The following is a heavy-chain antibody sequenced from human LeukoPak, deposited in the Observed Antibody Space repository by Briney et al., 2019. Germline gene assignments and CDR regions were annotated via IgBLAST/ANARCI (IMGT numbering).Heavy chain of an antibody. CDR2: ISAYNGNT. D-gene: IGHD5/OR15-5a*01. Sequence: GASVKVSCKASGYTFTSYGISWVRQAPGQGLEWMGWISAYNGNTNYAQKLQGRVTMTTDTSTSTAYMELRSLRSDDTAVYYCASTPIYPDPYGMDVWGQGTTVTVSS. CDR3: ASTPIYPDPYGMDV. J-gene: IGHJ6*02. CDR1: GYTFTSYG. V-gene: IGHV1-18*01.